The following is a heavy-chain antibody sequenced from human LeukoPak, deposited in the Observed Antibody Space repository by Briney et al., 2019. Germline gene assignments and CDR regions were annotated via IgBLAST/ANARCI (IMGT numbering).Heavy chain of an antibody. CDR1: GGSFSGYY. CDR3: ARAAITIFGVVTAIDY. D-gene: IGHD3-3*01. V-gene: IGHV4-34*01. J-gene: IGHJ4*02. CDR2: INHSGST. Sequence: SETLSLTGAVYGGSFSGYYWSWIRQPPGKGLEWIGEINHSGSTNYNPSLKSRVTISVDTSKNQFSLKLSSVTAADTAVYYCARAAITIFGVVTAIDYWGQGTLVAVSS.